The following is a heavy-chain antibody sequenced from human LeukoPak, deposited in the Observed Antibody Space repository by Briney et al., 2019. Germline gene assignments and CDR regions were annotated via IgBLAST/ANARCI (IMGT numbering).Heavy chain of an antibody. CDR2: IYYSGST. Sequence: SETLSLTCTVSGGSISGYYWSWIRQPPGKGLEWIGYIYYSGSTNYNPSLKSRVTISVDTSKNQFSLKLSSVTAADTAVYYCARVGSSSLLWFDPWGQGTLVTVSS. V-gene: IGHV4-59*01. CDR3: ARVGSSSLLWFDP. J-gene: IGHJ5*02. CDR1: GGSISGYY. D-gene: IGHD6-6*01.